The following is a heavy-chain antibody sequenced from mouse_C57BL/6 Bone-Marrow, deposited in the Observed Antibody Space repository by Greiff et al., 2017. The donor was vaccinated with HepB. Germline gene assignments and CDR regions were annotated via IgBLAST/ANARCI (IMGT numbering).Heavy chain of an antibody. CDR1: GYAFSSYW. CDR3: AKKYGNYRYYAMDY. V-gene: IGHV1-80*01. Sequence: VQVVESGAELVKPGASVKISCKASGYAFSSYWMNWVKQRPGKGLEWIGQIYPGDGDTNYNGKFKGKATLTADKSSSTAYMQLSSLTSEDSAVYFCAKKYGNYRYYAMDYWGQGTSVTVSS. D-gene: IGHD2-10*02. J-gene: IGHJ4*01. CDR2: IYPGDGDT.